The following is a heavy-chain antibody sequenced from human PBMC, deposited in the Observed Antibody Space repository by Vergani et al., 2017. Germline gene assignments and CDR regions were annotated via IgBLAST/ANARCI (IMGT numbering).Heavy chain of an antibody. V-gene: IGHV4-4*02. CDR2: IYHSGST. D-gene: IGHD6-19*01. CDR3: ARGLLAVAFGMDV. CDR1: GGSISSSNW. Sequence: QVQLQESGPGLVKPSGTLSLICAVSGGSISSSNWWSWVRQPPGKGLEWIGEIYHSGSTNYNPSLKSQVTISVDKSKNQFSLKLSSVTAADTAVYYCARGLLAVAFGMDVWGQGTTVTVSS. J-gene: IGHJ6*02.